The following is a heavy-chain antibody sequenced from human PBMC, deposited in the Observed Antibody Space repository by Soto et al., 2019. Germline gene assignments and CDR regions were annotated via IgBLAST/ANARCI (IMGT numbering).Heavy chain of an antibody. Sequence: TSETLSLTCTVSGGSISSGGYYWSWIRQHPGKGLEWIGYIYYSGSTYYNPSLKSRVTISVDTSKNQFSLKLSSVTAADTAVYYCARGNRDIVVVPAATPFDYWGQGTLVNVSS. D-gene: IGHD2-2*01. CDR3: ARGNRDIVVVPAATPFDY. CDR1: GGSISSGGYY. CDR2: IYYSGST. J-gene: IGHJ4*02. V-gene: IGHV4-31*03.